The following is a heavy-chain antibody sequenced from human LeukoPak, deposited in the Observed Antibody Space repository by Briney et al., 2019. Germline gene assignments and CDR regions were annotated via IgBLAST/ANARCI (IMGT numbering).Heavy chain of an antibody. CDR1: GGSISGDNW. V-gene: IGHV4-4*02. D-gene: IGHD4-17*01. Sequence: PSETLSLTCAVSGGSISGDNWWSWVRQPPGKGLEWIGEIYHSGSTNYNPSLKTRVTISVDKSKNQFSLKLSSVTAADTAVYYCARASHDYGDYSHFDYWGQGTLVTVSS. CDR2: IYHSGST. CDR3: ARASHDYGDYSHFDY. J-gene: IGHJ4*02.